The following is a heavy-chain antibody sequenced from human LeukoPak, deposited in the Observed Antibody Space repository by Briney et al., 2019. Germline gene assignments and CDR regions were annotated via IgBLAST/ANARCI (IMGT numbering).Heavy chain of an antibody. Sequence: PSETLSLTCTVSGDSINSLDLWSWVRQPPGKGLEWIGEMYLSGTTHSNPSVKSRVTISIDKSKNQLFLNLSSVTDADTAVYYCAGLVGRYSSGLYYYYFDYWGQGTLVTVSS. CDR2: MYLSGTT. CDR1: GDSINSLDL. J-gene: IGHJ4*02. CDR3: AGLVGRYSSGLYYYYFDY. V-gene: IGHV4-4*02. D-gene: IGHD3-22*01.